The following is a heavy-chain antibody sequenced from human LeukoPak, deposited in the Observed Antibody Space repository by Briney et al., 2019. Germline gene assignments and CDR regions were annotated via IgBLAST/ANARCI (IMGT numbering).Heavy chain of an antibody. CDR1: GGSISSSSYY. CDR2: IYYSGST. Sequence: PSETLSLTCTVSGGSISSSSYYWGWIRQPPGKGLEWIGSIYYSGSTYYNPSLKSRVTISVDTSKNQFSLKLSSVTAADTAVYYCARASHWNQLHYFDYWGQGTLVTVSS. J-gene: IGHJ4*02. CDR3: ARASHWNQLHYFDY. D-gene: IGHD1-1*01. V-gene: IGHV4-39*07.